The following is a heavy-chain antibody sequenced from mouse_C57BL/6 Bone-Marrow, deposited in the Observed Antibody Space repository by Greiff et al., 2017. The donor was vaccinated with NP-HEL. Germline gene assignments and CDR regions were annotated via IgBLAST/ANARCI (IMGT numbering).Heavy chain of an antibody. D-gene: IGHD1-1*01. CDR3: ASIYYYGSKY. Sequence: QVQLQQSGAELVRPGTSVKVSCKASGYAFTNYLIEWVKQRPGQGLEWIGVINPGSGGTNYNEKFKGKATLTADKSSSTAYMQLSSLTSEDSAVYVCASIYYYGSKYWGQGTTLTVSS. CDR2: INPGSGGT. J-gene: IGHJ2*01. V-gene: IGHV1-54*01. CDR1: GYAFTNYL.